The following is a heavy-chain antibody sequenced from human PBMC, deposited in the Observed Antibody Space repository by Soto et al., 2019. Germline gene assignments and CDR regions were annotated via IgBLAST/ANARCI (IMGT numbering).Heavy chain of an antibody. J-gene: IGHJ3*01. D-gene: IGHD3-10*01. CDR1: GFTFGDYA. V-gene: IGHV3-49*04. CDR3: TRDQPITP. Sequence: GGSLRLSCTAAGFTFGDYAMSWVRQAPGKGLEWVGYIRSKASGGTAEYAASVKGRFTFSRDDSKSIAYLQMNSLKIGDTAIYYCTRDQPITPWGQGTMVTVSS. CDR2: IRSKASGGTA.